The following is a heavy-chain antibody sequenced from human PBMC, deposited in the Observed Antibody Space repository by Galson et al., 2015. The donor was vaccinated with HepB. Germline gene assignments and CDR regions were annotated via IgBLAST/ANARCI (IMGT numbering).Heavy chain of an antibody. J-gene: IGHJ6*02. Sequence: SVKVSCKASGYTLTSYYMHWVRQAPGQGLEWMGIINPSGGSTSYAQKLQGRVTMTRDTSTSTVYMELSSLRSEDTAVYYCARDLSGNGTYYYYGMDVWGQGTTVTVSS. CDR2: INPSGGST. CDR3: ARDLSGNGTYYYYGMDV. V-gene: IGHV1-46*04. CDR1: GYTLTSYY. D-gene: IGHD4-23*01.